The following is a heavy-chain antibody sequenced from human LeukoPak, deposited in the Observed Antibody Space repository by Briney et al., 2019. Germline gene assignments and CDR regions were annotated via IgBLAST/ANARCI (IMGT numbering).Heavy chain of an antibody. Sequence: GGSLRLSCAASGFTFNYFSVNWVRQAPGKGLEWVSYISSSSNTIYYADSVKGRFTISRDNSRNTLYLQMNSLRAEDTAVYYCARDLGYYDSSGSQDWGQGTLVTVSS. CDR2: ISSSSNTI. CDR1: GFTFNYFS. J-gene: IGHJ4*02. D-gene: IGHD3-22*01. V-gene: IGHV3-48*01. CDR3: ARDLGYYDSSGSQD.